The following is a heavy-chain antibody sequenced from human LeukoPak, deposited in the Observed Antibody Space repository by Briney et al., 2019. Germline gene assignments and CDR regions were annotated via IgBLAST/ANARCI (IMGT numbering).Heavy chain of an antibody. D-gene: IGHD2-2*01. CDR3: AREISTRSSTSCYGY. CDR1: GYTFTGYY. Sequence: ASVKVSCKASGYTFTGYYMHWVRQAPGQGLEWMGWINPNSGGTNYAQKFQGRVTMTRDTSISTAYTELSRLRSDDTAVYYCAREISTRSSTSCYGYWGQGTLVTVSS. J-gene: IGHJ4*02. V-gene: IGHV1-2*02. CDR2: INPNSGGT.